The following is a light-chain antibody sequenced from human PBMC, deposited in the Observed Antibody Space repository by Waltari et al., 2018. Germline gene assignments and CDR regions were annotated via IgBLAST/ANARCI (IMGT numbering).Light chain of an antibody. CDR1: SSDVASYNY. CDR2: DVI. V-gene: IGLV2-14*03. CDR3: SSFTRSATWV. J-gene: IGLJ3*02. Sequence: QSALTQPASVSGSPGQSITISCTGTSSDVASYNYVAWYQQDPGKAPKLMIYDVIKRPSGVSKRFSGSKSGNAASLTISGLQAEDEADYYCSSFTRSATWVFGGGTKLTVL.